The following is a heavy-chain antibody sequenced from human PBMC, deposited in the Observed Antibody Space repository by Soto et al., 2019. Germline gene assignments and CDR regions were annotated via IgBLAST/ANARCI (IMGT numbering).Heavy chain of an antibody. CDR2: ISGSGGST. CDR3: ARLRFLDYYGMDV. Sequence: GGSLRLSCAASGFTVSSNYMSWVRQAPGKGLEWVSAISGSGGSTYYADSVKGRFTISRDNSKNTLYLQMNSLRAEDTAVYYCARLRFLDYYGMDVWGQGTTVTVSS. D-gene: IGHD3-3*01. J-gene: IGHJ6*02. V-gene: IGHV3-23*01. CDR1: GFTVSSNY.